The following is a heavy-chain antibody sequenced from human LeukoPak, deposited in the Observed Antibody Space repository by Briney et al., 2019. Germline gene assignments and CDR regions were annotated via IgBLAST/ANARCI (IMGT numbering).Heavy chain of an antibody. J-gene: IGHJ4*02. Sequence: GASVKVSRMASVYTFTGYYMHCVRQAPGQGLEWMGWINPNSGGTNYAQKFQGRVTMTRDTSISTAYVELSRLRSDDTAVYYCARRIAAAGTEFDYWGQGTLVTVSS. CDR1: VYTFTGYY. V-gene: IGHV1-2*02. CDR2: INPNSGGT. CDR3: ARRIAAAGTEFDY. D-gene: IGHD6-13*01.